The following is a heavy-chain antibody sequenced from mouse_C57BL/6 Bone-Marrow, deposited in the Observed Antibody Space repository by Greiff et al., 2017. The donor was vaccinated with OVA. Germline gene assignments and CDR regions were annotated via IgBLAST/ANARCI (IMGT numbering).Heavy chain of an antibody. CDR1: GYTFTSYW. Sequence: QVQLQQPGAELVMPGASVKLSCKASGYTFTSYWMHWVKQRPGQGLEWIGEIDTSDSYTNYNQKVKGKSTLTVDKSSSTAYMPLSSLTSDDSAVYYCARESLDYAWFAYWGQGTRVTVSA. V-gene: IGHV1-69*01. J-gene: IGHJ3*01. CDR2: IDTSDSYT. D-gene: IGHD2-4*01. CDR3: ARESLDYAWFAY.